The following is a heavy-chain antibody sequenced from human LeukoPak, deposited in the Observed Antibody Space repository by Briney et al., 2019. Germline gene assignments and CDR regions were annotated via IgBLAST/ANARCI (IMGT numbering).Heavy chain of an antibody. CDR1: GFTFTTYW. J-gene: IGHJ6*02. CDR3: ARDAVDTANAV. CDR2: INSDGSIT. Sequence: GGSLRLSCAASGFTFTTYWMHWVRQAPGKGLVWVSHINSDGSITSYADPVKGRFTISRDNAKNTLYLQMNSLRAEDTAVYYCARDAVDTANAVWGQGTTVTVSS. V-gene: IGHV3-74*01. D-gene: IGHD5-18*01.